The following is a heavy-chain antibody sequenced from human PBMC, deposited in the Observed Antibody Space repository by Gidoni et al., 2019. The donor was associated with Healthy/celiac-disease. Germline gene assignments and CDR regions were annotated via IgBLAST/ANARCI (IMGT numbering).Heavy chain of an antibody. CDR3: ARVSGDYTTWYWYFDL. D-gene: IGHD2-21*02. V-gene: IGHV4-39*01. J-gene: IGHJ2*01. Sequence: KSRVTISVDTSKNQFSLKLSSVTAADTAVYYCARVSGDYTTWYWYFDLWGRGTLVTVSS.